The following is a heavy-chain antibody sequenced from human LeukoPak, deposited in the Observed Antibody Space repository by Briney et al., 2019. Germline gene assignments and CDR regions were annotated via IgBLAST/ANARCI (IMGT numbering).Heavy chain of an antibody. D-gene: IGHD6-13*01. CDR3: AKARRISPAGTDWLDP. J-gene: IGHJ5*02. V-gene: IGHV1-2*02. Sequence: ASVKVSCKASGYTFTSYYMHWVRQAPGQGLEWMGWINPNSGGTKYAQTFHGRVTLTRDTSVTTAYMELSSLRSDDTAVYYCAKARRISPAGTDWLDPWGQGALVTVSS. CDR1: GYTFTSYY. CDR2: INPNSGGT.